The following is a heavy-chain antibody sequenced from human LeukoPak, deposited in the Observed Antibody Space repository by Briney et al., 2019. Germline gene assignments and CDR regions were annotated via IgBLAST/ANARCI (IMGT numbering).Heavy chain of an antibody. Sequence: GGSLRLSCAASGFTFDDYTMHWVRQAPGKGLEWVSLISWDGGSTYYADSVKGRFTISRDNSKNSLYLQMNSLRTVDTALYYCAKADYGMDVWGQGTTVTVSS. J-gene: IGHJ6*02. V-gene: IGHV3-43*01. CDR3: AKADYGMDV. CDR2: ISWDGGST. CDR1: GFTFDDYT.